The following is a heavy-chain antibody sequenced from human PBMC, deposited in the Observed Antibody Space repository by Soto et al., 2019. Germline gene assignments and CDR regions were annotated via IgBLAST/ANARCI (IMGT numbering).Heavy chain of an antibody. D-gene: IGHD3-16*01. Sequence: SETLSLTCAVSGGSISSSNWWSWVRQPPGKGLEWIGEIYHSGSTNYNPSLKSRVTISVDKSKNQFSLKLSSVTAADTAVYYCARVLKGIAPERGLYYFDYWGQGTLVTVSS. J-gene: IGHJ4*02. V-gene: IGHV4-4*02. CDR1: GGSISSSNW. CDR3: ARVLKGIAPERGLYYFDY. CDR2: IYHSGST.